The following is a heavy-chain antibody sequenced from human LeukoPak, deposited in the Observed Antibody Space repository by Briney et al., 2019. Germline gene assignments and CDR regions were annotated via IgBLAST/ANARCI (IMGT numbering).Heavy chain of an antibody. D-gene: IGHD3-10*01. CDR2: INHSGST. J-gene: IGHJ4*02. V-gene: IGHV4-34*01. CDR3: ARGGTAYGSGSYYKGLTDY. CDR1: GGSFSGYY. Sequence: SETLSLTCAVYGGSFSGYYWSWIRQPPGKGLEWIGEINHSGSTNYNPSLKSRVTISVDTSKNQFSLKLSSVTAADTAAYYCARGGTAYGSGSYYKGLTDYWGQGTLVTVSS.